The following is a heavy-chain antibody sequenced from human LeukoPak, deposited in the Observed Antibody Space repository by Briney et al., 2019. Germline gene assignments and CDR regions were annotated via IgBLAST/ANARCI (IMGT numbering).Heavy chain of an antibody. CDR1: GFTFSSYG. Sequence: GGSLRLSCAASGFTFSSYGMHWVRQAPGKGLEWVSAISGSGGSTYYADSVKGRFTISRDNSKNTLYLQMNSLRAEDTAVYYCAKDGSGSYYSFYYYYYGMDVWGQGTTVTVSS. CDR3: AKDGSGSYYSFYYYYYGMDV. CDR2: ISGSGGST. V-gene: IGHV3-23*01. J-gene: IGHJ6*02. D-gene: IGHD3-10*01.